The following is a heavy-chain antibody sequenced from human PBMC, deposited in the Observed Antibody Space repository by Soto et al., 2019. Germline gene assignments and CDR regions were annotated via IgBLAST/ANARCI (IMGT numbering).Heavy chain of an antibody. J-gene: IGHJ4*02. CDR3: ARHQRRKRPAAAIDY. V-gene: IGHV4-34*01. D-gene: IGHD2-2*01. CDR1: GGSFSGYY. Sequence: SETLSLTCAVYGGSFSGYYWSWIRQPPGKGLEWIGEINHSGSTNYNPSLKSRVTISVDTSKNQFSLKLSSVTAADTGVYYCARHQRRKRPAAAIDYWGQGTLVTVSS. CDR2: INHSGST.